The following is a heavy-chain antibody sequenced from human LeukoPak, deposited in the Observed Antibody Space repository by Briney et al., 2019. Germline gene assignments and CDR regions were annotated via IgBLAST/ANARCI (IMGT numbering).Heavy chain of an antibody. CDR3: ASRGLFGESSFDN. D-gene: IGHD3-10*01. CDR1: GGSISSGAYS. V-gene: IGHV4-30-4*07. CDR2: MYYSGST. Sequence: TLSLTCAVSGGSISSGAYSWSWIRQPPGKGLEWIGYMYYSGSTDYNPSLKSRFTISVDTSRNQFSLKVSSVTAADTAVYYCASRGLFGESSFDNWGQGTLVAVSS. J-gene: IGHJ4*02.